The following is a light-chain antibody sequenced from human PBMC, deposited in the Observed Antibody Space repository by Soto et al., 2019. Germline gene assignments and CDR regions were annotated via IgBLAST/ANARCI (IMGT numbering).Light chain of an antibody. CDR1: QSVNHN. J-gene: IGKJ2*01. CDR3: QQSNNWPYT. CDR2: GAY. V-gene: IGKV3-15*01. Sequence: EIVMTQSPATLSVSPGERATLSCRASQSVNHNLAWYQQKPGQAPRLLFYGAYFRATGVPARFSGSGSGTDLTLTISRLQSEDFEIYYCQQSNNWPYTFGQGTKLEIK.